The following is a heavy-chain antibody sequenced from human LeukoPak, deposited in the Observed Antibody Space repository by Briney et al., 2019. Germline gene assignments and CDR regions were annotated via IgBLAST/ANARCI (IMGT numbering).Heavy chain of an antibody. Sequence: SVKVSCKASGGTFSSYAISWVRQAPGQGLEWMGRIIPILGIANYAQKFQGRVTITADESTSTAYMELSSLRSEDTAVYYCARTPADGDFPLYYYYMDVWGKGTTVTVSS. V-gene: IGHV1-69*04. J-gene: IGHJ6*03. CDR2: IIPILGIA. CDR1: GGTFSSYA. CDR3: ARTPADGDFPLYYYYMDV. D-gene: IGHD4-17*01.